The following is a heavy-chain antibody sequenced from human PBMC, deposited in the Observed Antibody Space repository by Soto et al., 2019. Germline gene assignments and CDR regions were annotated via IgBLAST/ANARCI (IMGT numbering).Heavy chain of an antibody. CDR1: GGSISSGGYY. D-gene: IGHD3-9*01. CDR3: ARSDILTGYPYYFDY. Sequence: SETLSLTCTVSGGSISSGGYYWSWIRQHPGKGLEWIGYIYYSGSTYYNPSLKSRVTISVDTSKNQFSLKLSSVTAADTAVYYCARSDILTGYPYYFDYWGQGTLVTVS. V-gene: IGHV4-31*03. CDR2: IYYSGST. J-gene: IGHJ4*02.